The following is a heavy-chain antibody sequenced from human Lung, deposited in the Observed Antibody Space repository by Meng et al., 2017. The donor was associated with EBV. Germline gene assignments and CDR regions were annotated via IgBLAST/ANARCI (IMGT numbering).Heavy chain of an antibody. Sequence: QVQRGQSGAEVKRPGSSVKVPCKTSGGTFRSDAVSWVRQAPGQGLEWMGGIIPILGIANYAQKFQGRVTITADKSTSTAYMELSSLRSEDTAVYYCASSIFGVVIISPLGYWGQGTLVTVSS. J-gene: IGHJ4*02. CDR2: IIPILGIA. CDR3: ASSIFGVVIISPLGY. CDR1: GGTFRSDA. D-gene: IGHD3-3*01. V-gene: IGHV1-69*04.